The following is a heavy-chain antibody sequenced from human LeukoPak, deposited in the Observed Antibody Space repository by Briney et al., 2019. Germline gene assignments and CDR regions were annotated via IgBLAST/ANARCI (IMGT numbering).Heavy chain of an antibody. CDR1: GFTFGDYA. D-gene: IGHD1-1*01. CDR2: IEKDGSAT. CDR3: ARAGVTNQLGETYWYFDL. V-gene: IGHV3-7*01. Sequence: GGSLRLSCTPSGFTFGDYAMTWVRQAPGKGLEWVAKIEKDGSATYYVDSMKGRFTVSRDNAANSLYLQMSNLGVEDTAVYSCARAGVTNQLGETYWYFDLWGRGTLVTVSS. J-gene: IGHJ2*01.